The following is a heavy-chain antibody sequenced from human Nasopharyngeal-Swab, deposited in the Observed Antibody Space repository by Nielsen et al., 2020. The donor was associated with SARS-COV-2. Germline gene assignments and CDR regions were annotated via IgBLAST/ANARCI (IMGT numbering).Heavy chain of an antibody. CDR2: ISSSSSTI. D-gene: IGHD2-2*01. CDR3: ARGGRDIVVVLAIMYYYYYMDV. CDR1: GFTFSSYS. J-gene: IGHJ6*03. Sequence: GESLKISCAASGFTFSSYSMNWVRQAPGKGLEWVSYISSSSSTIYYADSVKGRFTISRDNAKNSLYLQMNSLRDEDTAVYYCARGGRDIVVVLAIMYYYYYMDVWGKGTTVTVSS. V-gene: IGHV3-48*02.